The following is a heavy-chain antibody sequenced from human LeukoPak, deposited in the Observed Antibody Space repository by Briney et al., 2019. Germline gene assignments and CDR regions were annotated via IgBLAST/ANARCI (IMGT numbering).Heavy chain of an antibody. CDR3: ARFYGGNSHFDY. CDR2: IYYSGST. CDR1: GGSISSGDYY. V-gene: IGHV4-30-4*01. Sequence: SETLSLTCTVSGGSISSGDYYWSWIRQPPGKGLEWIGYIYYSGSTYYNLSLKSRVTISVDTSKNQFSLKLSSVTAADTAVYYCARFYGGNSHFDYWGQGTLVTVSS. J-gene: IGHJ4*02. D-gene: IGHD4-23*01.